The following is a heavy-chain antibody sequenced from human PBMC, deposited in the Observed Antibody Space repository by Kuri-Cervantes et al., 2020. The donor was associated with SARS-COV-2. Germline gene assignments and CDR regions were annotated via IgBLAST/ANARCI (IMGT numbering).Heavy chain of an antibody. V-gene: IGHV4-38-2*02. Sequence: SETLSLTCTVSGYSISSGYYWGWIRQPPGKGLEWIGSIYHSGSTYYNPSLKSRVTISVDTSKNQFSLKLSSVTAADTAVYYCARDGPTGYYDYYMDVWGKGTTVTVSS. CDR1: GYSISSGYY. CDR3: ARDGPTGYYDYYMDV. CDR2: IYHSGST. J-gene: IGHJ6*03. D-gene: IGHD3-9*01.